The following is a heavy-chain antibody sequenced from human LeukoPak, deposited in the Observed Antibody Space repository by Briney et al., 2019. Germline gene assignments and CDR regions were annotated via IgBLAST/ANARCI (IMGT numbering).Heavy chain of an antibody. CDR2: ISSSGSTI. CDR3: ARFREGLIDY. J-gene: IGHJ4*02. CDR1: GFTFSSYE. V-gene: IGHV3-48*03. Sequence: GGSLRLSCAASGFTFSSYEMNWVRQAPGKGLEWVSYISSSGSTIYYADSVKGRFTISRVNAKNSLYLQMNSLRAEDTAVYYCARFREGLIDYWGQGTLVTVSS.